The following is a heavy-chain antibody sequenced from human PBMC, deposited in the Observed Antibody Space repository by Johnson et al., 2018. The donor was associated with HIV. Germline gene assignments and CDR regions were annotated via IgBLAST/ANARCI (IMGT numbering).Heavy chain of an antibody. Sequence: VQLVESGGGLVQPGGSLRLSCAASGFTVSSNYMSWVRPAPGKGLEWVSVIYSGGSTYYADSVKGRFTISRDNSKNTLYGQMHRVRAEDTAMYYCARGGKGRLQHAFDIWGQGTMVTVSS. J-gene: IGHJ3*02. CDR2: IYSGGST. V-gene: IGHV3-66*01. D-gene: IGHD5-24*01. CDR3: ARGGKGRLQHAFDI. CDR1: GFTVSSNY.